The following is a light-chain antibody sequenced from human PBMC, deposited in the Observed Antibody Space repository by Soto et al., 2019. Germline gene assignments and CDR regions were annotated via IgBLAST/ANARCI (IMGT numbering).Light chain of an antibody. J-gene: IGKJ5*01. CDR3: QQRQNWPSIT. CDR1: QSVDKF. Sequence: EIALTQSPATLSLSPGETATLSCRSSQSVDKFLAWYQQRPGQPPRLLIFDSSNRATGVPVRFSGSGSGTVFTLTIGSLETKASAVYYCQQRQNWPSITSGQGTRLEIK. CDR2: DSS. V-gene: IGKV3-11*01.